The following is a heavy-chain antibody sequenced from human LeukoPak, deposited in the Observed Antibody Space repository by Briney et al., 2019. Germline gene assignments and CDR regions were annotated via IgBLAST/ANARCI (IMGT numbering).Heavy chain of an antibody. CDR3: ARDDSSGYPRDY. J-gene: IGHJ4*02. V-gene: IGHV1-2*02. D-gene: IGHD3-22*01. Sequence: ASVKVSCKASGYTFTGYYMHWVRQAPGQGLEWMGWINPNSGGTNYAQKFQGRVTMTRDTSISTAYMELSRLRSDDTAVYYCARDDSSGYPRDYWGQGTLVTVSS. CDR2: INPNSGGT. CDR1: GYTFTGYY.